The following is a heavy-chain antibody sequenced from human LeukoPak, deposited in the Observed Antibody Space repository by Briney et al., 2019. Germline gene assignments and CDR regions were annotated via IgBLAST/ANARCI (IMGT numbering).Heavy chain of an antibody. D-gene: IGHD2-2*01. Sequence: PGGSLRLSCAASGFTFSSYVMSWVRQALGKGLEWVSAISGSGGSTYYADSVKGRFTISRDNSKNTLYLQMNSLRAEDTPVYYCDKVGSQGIVLVPADYWGQGTLVTVSS. J-gene: IGHJ4*02. CDR2: ISGSGGST. CDR1: GFTFSSYV. V-gene: IGHV3-23*01. CDR3: DKVGSQGIVLVPADY.